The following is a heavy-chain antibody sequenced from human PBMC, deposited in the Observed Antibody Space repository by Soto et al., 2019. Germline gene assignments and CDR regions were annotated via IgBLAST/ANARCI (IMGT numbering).Heavy chain of an antibody. CDR2: TNSDGSDT. D-gene: IGHD6-19*01. Sequence: EVQLVESGGGLVQPGGSLRLSCAASGFTCSSYWMYWVRQAPGKGLVCVSRTNSDGSDTSYADSVKGRFTISRDNAKNTLYLQMNSLRAEDTAVYYCARDRGWSLFDYWGQGTLVTVSS. J-gene: IGHJ4*02. CDR3: ARDRGWSLFDY. CDR1: GFTCSSYW. V-gene: IGHV3-74*01.